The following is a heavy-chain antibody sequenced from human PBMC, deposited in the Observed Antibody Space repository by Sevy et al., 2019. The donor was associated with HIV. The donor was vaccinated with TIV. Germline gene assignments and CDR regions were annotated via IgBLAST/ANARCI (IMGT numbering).Heavy chain of an antibody. Sequence: SGPTLVKPTQTLTLTCSFSGFSLGTLGMRVNWIRQPPGKALEWLAHIDWDDDKVYSPSLRTRLTISKDTSKNQVDLTVTNLDPVDTATYYCAQSSAGSIRATPEYYMDVWGKGTTVTVSS. CDR3: AQSSAGSIRATPEYYMDV. CDR2: IDWDDDK. J-gene: IGHJ6*03. V-gene: IGHV2-70*04. D-gene: IGHD3-10*01. CDR1: GFSLGTLGMR.